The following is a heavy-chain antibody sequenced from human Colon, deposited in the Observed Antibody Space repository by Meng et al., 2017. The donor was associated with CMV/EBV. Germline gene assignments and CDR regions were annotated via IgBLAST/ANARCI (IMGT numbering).Heavy chain of an antibody. J-gene: IGHJ4*02. D-gene: IGHD3-10*01. Sequence: SETLSLTCTVTGVSIDTYYCSWIRQPPGKGLEWIGYVYNNGDTKYNPSLKSGVTISIDTSKNQFYLKVRTQTAADTAGYYCARELRGTEYFRGGGPGSGFWGQGTLVTVSS. CDR1: GVSIDTYY. V-gene: IGHV4-59*12. CDR2: VYNNGDT. CDR3: ARELRGTEYFRGGGPGSGF.